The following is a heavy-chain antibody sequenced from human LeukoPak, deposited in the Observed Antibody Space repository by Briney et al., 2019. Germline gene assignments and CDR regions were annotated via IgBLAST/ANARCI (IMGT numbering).Heavy chain of an antibody. D-gene: IGHD5-12*01. V-gene: IGHV3-30-3*01. CDR2: ISYDGSNK. CDR1: GFTFSSYA. Sequence: PGGSLRLSCAASGFTFSSYAMHWVRQAPGKGLEWVAVISYDGSNKYYADSVKGRFTISRDNSKNTLYLQMNSLRAEDTALYYCAKDIEYSGNAGHFDYRGQGTLVTVSS. J-gene: IGHJ4*02. CDR3: AKDIEYSGNAGHFDY.